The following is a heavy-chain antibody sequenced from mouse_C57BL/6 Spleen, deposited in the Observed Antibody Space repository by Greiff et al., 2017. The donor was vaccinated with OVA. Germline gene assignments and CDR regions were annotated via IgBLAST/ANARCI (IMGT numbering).Heavy chain of an antibody. Sequence: EVQRVESEGGLVQPGSSMKLSCTASGFTFSDYYMAWVRQVPEKGLEWVANINYDGSSTYYLDSLKSRFIISRDNAKNILYLQMSSLKSEDTATYYCARVGFYDGLAYWGQGTLVTVSA. CDR2: INYDGSST. J-gene: IGHJ3*01. CDR1: GFTFSDYY. D-gene: IGHD2-3*01. CDR3: ARVGFYDGLAY. V-gene: IGHV5-16*01.